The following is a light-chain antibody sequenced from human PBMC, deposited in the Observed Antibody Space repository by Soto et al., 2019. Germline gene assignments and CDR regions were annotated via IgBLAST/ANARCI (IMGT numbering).Light chain of an antibody. Sequence: DIELTQSPSFLSASVGDTFTITCRAIQGISSYLAWYHQKPGEAPKLLIYAASTLQSGVPSRFSGSGSGTEFTLTISSLQPEDFATYYCQQVNSYPGTFGQGTKVDIK. CDR2: AAS. J-gene: IGKJ1*01. CDR1: QGISSY. V-gene: IGKV1-9*01. CDR3: QQVNSYPGT.